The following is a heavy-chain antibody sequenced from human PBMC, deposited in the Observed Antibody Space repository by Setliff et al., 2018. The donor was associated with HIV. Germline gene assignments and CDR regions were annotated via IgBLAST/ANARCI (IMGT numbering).Heavy chain of an antibody. CDR1: GFSLSDYY. V-gene: IGHV3-11*01. Sequence: GGSLRLSCAASGFSLSDYYMNWIRQAPGKGLEWISQISRYGNNMYYADSVKGRFTISRDDAKNSLFLQMNSLTVEDTAVYYCAKVLEFGTSATFDSWGQGSLVTVSS. CDR3: AKVLEFGTSATFDS. J-gene: IGHJ4*02. D-gene: IGHD3-10*01. CDR2: ISRYGNNM.